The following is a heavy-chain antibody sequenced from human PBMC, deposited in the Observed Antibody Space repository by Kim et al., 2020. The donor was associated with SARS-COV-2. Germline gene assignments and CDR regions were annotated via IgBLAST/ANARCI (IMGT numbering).Heavy chain of an antibody. D-gene: IGHD3-9*01. CDR1: GFTVSSNY. CDR2: IYSGGST. Sequence: GGSLRLSCAASGFTVSSNYMSWVRQAPGKGLEWVSVIYSGGSTYYADSVKGRFTISRDNSKNTLYLQMNSLRAEDTAVYYCARDLVTGQCPIYYYYGMDVWGQGTTVTVSS. J-gene: IGHJ6*01. CDR3: ARDLVTGQCPIYYYYGMDV. V-gene: IGHV3-66*01.